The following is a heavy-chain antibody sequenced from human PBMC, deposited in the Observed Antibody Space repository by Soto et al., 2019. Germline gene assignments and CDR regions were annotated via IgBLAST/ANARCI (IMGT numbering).Heavy chain of an antibody. CDR3: ASGTTGAFFVY. CDR1: GFTFSDYY. J-gene: IGHJ4*02. CDR2: ISSRSSTI. Sequence: QVQLVESGGVLVKPGGSLRLSCAASGFTFSDYYMSWIRQAPGKGLEWVSYISSRSSTIFYADSVKGRFTISRDNVKNSLYLQRNSLRAADTAVYYCASGTTGAFFVYWGQGLLVTVSS. D-gene: IGHD2-8*02. V-gene: IGHV3-11*01.